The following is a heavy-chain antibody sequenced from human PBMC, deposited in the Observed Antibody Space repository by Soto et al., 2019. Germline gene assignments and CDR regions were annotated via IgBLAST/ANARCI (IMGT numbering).Heavy chain of an antibody. J-gene: IGHJ3*01. V-gene: IGHV3-23*01. D-gene: IGHD4-17*01. CDR1: GFTFNNYA. CDR2: ISPNGDST. Sequence: VQLLESGGGLVQPGGSLRLACAASGFTFNNYAMNWGRQAPGRGLEWVSIISPNGDSTYYADSVKGRFTISRDNSQNTVFLQMNSLRAEDTAIYFCAKVRLTDYLRYSPHLWGQGTLVTVSS. CDR3: AKVRLTDYLRYSPHL.